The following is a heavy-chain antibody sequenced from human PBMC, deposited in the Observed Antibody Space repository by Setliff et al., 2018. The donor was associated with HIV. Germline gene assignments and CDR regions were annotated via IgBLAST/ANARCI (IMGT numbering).Heavy chain of an antibody. J-gene: IGHJ4*02. CDR1: GYKFTNYY. Sequence: ASVKVSCKASGYKFTNYYTHWVRQAPGQGLEWMATMRPTGGGPYYGQRFQGRVTLTSDTSTATVYMELDSLTFGDTAVYYCARPKIPQIPAAPLDFWGQGTLVTVSS. D-gene: IGHD6-13*01. V-gene: IGHV1-46*01. CDR2: MRPTGGGP. CDR3: ARPKIPQIPAAPLDF.